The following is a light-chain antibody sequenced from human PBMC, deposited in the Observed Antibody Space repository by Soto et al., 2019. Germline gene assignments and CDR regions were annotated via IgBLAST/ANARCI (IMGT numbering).Light chain of an antibody. Sequence: IVLTQSPGTLSLSPGERATLSGRASQNVGSRYLAWYQQKPVQAPRLLIYGTSNRATGIPDRFSGSESGTDFSLTISSLEPGDLAVYYCQQYCSSHRTFGQGTTVEIK. V-gene: IGKV3-20*01. CDR2: GTS. CDR3: QQYCSSHRT. CDR1: QNVGSRY. J-gene: IGKJ1*01.